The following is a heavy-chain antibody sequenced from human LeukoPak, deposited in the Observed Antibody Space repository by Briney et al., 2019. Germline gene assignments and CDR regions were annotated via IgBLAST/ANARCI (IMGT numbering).Heavy chain of an antibody. J-gene: IGHJ4*02. CDR2: INPNSGGT. CDR1: GYTFTSYY. CDR3: ARDHRYIGNYHGGNTDYFDY. D-gene: IGHD1-26*01. V-gene: IGHV1-2*02. Sequence: ASVKVSCKASGYTFTSYYIHWVRQAPGQGLEWMGWINPNSGGTHYAQNFQGRVTMTGDTSISTAYMELRSLKSDDTAIYFCARDHRYIGNYHGGNTDYFDYWGQGTLVSVSS.